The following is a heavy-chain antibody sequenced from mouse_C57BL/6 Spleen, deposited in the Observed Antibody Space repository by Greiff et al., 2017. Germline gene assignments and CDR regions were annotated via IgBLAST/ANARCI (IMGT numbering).Heavy chain of an antibody. Sequence: EVKVVESGGGLVKPGGSLKLSCAASGYTFSDYGMHWVRQAPEKGLEWIAYISSGSSTIYYADTVKGRFTISRDNAKNTLFLQMTSLRSEDTAMYYYAREFYYGSSYWFAYWGQGTLVTVSA. CDR2: ISSGSSTI. CDR1: GYTFSDYG. V-gene: IGHV5-17*01. J-gene: IGHJ3*01. CDR3: AREFYYGSSYWFAY. D-gene: IGHD1-1*01.